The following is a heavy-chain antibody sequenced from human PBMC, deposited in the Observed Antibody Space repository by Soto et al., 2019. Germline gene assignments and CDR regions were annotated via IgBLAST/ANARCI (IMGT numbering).Heavy chain of an antibody. CDR3: SKRTSGWYFAY. CDR1: GFTFSSYA. D-gene: IGHD6-19*01. Sequence: EVQLLESGGGLVQPGGSLRLSCAASGFTFSSYAMSWVRQAPGKGLEWVSVISGSGDSTYYADSVKGRFTISRDNSQNTLYLQMNSLSAEDTAVYYCSKRTSGWYFAYWGQGTLVTVSS. J-gene: IGHJ4*02. CDR2: ISGSGDST. V-gene: IGHV3-23*01.